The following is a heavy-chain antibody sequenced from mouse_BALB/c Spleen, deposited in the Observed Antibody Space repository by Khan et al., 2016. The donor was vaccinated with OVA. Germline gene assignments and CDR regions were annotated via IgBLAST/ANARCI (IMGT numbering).Heavy chain of an antibody. D-gene: IGHD1-3*01. CDR1: GYTFTDFT. CDR3: ARGGGGTRLAY. J-gene: IGHJ3*01. V-gene: IGHV1S137*01. Sequence: QIQLVQSGAELVRPGVSVKISCKGSGYTFTDFTMHWVKQSLAKSLEWIGVINTYYGDATYNQKFKGKATMTVDKSSSTVYMELARLTSEDSAIXYLARGGGGTRLAYWGQGTLVTVSA. CDR2: INTYYGDA.